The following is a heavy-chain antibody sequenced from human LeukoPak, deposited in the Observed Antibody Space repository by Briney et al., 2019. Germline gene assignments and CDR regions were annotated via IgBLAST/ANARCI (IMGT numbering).Heavy chain of an antibody. J-gene: IGHJ1*01. Sequence: GGSLRLSCAAFGFTFSNAWMSWVRQAPGKGLEWVGRIKSKTDGGTTDYAAPVKGRFTISRDDSKNTLYLQMNSLKTEDTAVYYCTTGRFYYDSSGYYFVEYFQHWGQGTLVTVPS. CDR1: GFTFSNAW. CDR2: IKSKTDGGTT. V-gene: IGHV3-15*01. CDR3: TTGRFYYDSSGYYFVEYFQH. D-gene: IGHD3-22*01.